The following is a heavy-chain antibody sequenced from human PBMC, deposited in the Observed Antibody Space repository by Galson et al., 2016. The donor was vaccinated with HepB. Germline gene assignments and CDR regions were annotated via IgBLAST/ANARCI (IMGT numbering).Heavy chain of an antibody. D-gene: IGHD2-21*02. CDR1: GYTFFRFG. CDR2: ISPYNGNT. J-gene: IGHJ3*02. Sequence: SVKVSCKASGYTFFRFGINWVRQAPGQGLEWMGWISPYNGNTNYAPKFQGRVTMTTDTSTSTAYIELRGLRSDDTAVYYCARAQIVWGGDCLFVYSSDIWGQGTKVTVS. V-gene: IGHV1-18*01. CDR3: ARAQIVWGGDCLFVYSSDI.